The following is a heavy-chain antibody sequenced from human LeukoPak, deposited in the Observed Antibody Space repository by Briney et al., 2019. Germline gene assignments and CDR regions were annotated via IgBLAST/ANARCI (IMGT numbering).Heavy chain of an antibody. Sequence: ASVRVSCKASGYTFTGYYMHWARQAPGQGLEWMGWINPKNAGTNFAQRFQGRVIMTRDTSSSTVYMELSRLRSDDTAFYYCARTLYVSAVPGGLDYWGQGTLITVSS. J-gene: IGHJ4*02. CDR3: ARTLYVSAVPGGLDY. CDR1: GYTFTGYY. CDR2: INPKNAGT. D-gene: IGHD3-10*02. V-gene: IGHV1-2*02.